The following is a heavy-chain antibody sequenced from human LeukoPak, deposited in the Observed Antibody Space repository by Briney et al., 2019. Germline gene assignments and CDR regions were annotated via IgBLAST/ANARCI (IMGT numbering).Heavy chain of an antibody. V-gene: IGHV1-69*04. CDR2: IIPILGIA. J-gene: IGHJ4*02. CDR3: AREWELLPFDY. Sequence: GASVKVSCKASGGTFSSYTIRWVRQAPGQGLEWMGRIIPILGIANYAQKFQGRVTITADKSTSTAYMELSSLRSEDTAVYYCAREWELLPFDYWGQGTLVTVSS. CDR1: GGTFSSYT. D-gene: IGHD1-26*01.